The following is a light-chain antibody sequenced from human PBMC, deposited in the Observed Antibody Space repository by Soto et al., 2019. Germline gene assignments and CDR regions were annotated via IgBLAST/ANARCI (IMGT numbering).Light chain of an antibody. CDR3: QQYESTPPT. Sequence: DIVMTQSPDSLAVSLGERATINCKSSQSVLYSSNNKNYLAWYQQRPGQPPKLLIYWASTQESGVPDRFSGSGSGTDVTLTITSLQAEDVAVYYCQQYESTPPTFGQGTKLEIK. CDR2: WAS. J-gene: IGKJ2*01. CDR1: QSVLYSSNNKNY. V-gene: IGKV4-1*01.